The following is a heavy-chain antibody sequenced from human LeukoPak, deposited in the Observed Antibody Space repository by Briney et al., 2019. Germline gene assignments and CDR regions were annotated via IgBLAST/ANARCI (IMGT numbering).Heavy chain of an antibody. CDR1: VFTFSNYA. Sequence: GGSLRLSCAPSVFTFSNYAMSWVRQGPGKGLEWVSAISGTGGTTYYADSVKGRFTISRDNSKNTLSLQMNSLRAEDTAVYYCAKGGTGTRFDYWGQGTLVIVSS. D-gene: IGHD1-1*01. CDR3: AKGGTGTRFDY. V-gene: IGHV3-23*01. J-gene: IGHJ4*02. CDR2: ISGTGGTT.